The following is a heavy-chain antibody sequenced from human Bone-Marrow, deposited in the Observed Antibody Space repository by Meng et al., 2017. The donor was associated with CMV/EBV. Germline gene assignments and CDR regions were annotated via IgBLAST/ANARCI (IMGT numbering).Heavy chain of an antibody. CDR1: GFTFSSYW. V-gene: IGHV3-30-3*01. J-gene: IGHJ6*02. CDR2: ISYDGSNK. D-gene: IGHD2-2*01. CDR3: ARGGGYCSSTSCYSHYYYGMDV. Sequence: GGSLRLSCAASGFTFSSYWMSWVRQAPGKGLEWVAVISYDGSNKYYADSVKGRFTISRDNSKNTLYLQMNSLRAEDTAVYYCARGGGYCSSTSCYSHYYYGMDVWGQGTTVTVSS.